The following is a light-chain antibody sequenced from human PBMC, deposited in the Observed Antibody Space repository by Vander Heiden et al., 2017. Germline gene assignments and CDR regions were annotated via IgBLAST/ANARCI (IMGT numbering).Light chain of an antibody. CDR1: INKNY. CDR2: WAS. J-gene: IGKJ4*01. Sequence: DIVMTQSPDSLAVSLGERATTINKNYLAWYQQKPGQPPKLLIYWASTRESGVPDRFSGRGSGTDFTLTISSLQAEDVAVYYCQQDDSTPLTFGGGTKVXIK. CDR3: QQDDSTPLT. V-gene: IGKV4-1*01.